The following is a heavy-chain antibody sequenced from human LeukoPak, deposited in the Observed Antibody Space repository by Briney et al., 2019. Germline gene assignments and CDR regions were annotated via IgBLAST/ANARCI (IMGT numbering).Heavy chain of an antibody. J-gene: IGHJ6*02. V-gene: IGHV4-4*07. CDR3: VRDRTYGDSSEYSYYGMDV. Sequence: NPSETLSLTCTVSGGSITTYYWSWIRQPAGEELEWIGRIYASGSSDSNPSLRSRVTMSVDTSKNQFSLRLRSVSAADTAVYYCVRDRTYGDSSEYSYYGMDVWGQGTTVTVSS. CDR2: IYASGSS. D-gene: IGHD4-17*01. CDR1: GGSITTYY.